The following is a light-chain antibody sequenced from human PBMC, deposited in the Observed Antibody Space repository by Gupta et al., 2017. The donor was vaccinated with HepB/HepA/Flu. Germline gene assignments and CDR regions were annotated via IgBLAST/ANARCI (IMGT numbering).Light chain of an antibody. CDR3: ATWDDSRNGVV. CDR1: SSNIGSNT. Sequence: SVLTQPPSASGTPGQRVTISCSGSSSNIGSNTVNWYQQLPGTAPKLLIYNNNQRPSGVPDRFSGSKSGTSASLAISGLQAEDEADYYCATWDDSRNGVVFGGGTKLTVL. CDR2: NNN. J-gene: IGLJ2*01. V-gene: IGLV1-44*01.